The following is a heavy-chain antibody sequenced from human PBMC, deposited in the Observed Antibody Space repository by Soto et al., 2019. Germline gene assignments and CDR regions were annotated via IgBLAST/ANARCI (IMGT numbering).Heavy chain of an antibody. CDR2: ISYDGSNK. J-gene: IGHJ4*02. V-gene: IGHV3-30*04. CDR1: GFTFSSYA. Sequence: GGSLRLSCAASGFTFSSYAMHWVRQAPGKGLEWVAVISYDGSNKYYADSVKGRFTISRDNSKNTLYLQMNSLRAEDTAVYYCARVNRYSSSGGDFDYWGQGTLVTVSS. D-gene: IGHD6-13*01. CDR3: ARVNRYSSSGGDFDY.